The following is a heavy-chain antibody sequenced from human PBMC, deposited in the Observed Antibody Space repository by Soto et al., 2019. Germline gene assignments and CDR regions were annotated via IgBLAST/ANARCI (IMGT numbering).Heavy chain of an antibody. CDR3: ATVRVSAIFGVATAYGDY. Sequence: GASVKVSCKVSGYTPTELSMHWVRQAPGKGLEWMGGFDPENGETIYAQKFQGRVTMTEDTSTDTAYMELSSLRSEDTAVYYCATVRVSAIFGVATAYGDYWGQGTLVTVSS. D-gene: IGHD3-3*01. J-gene: IGHJ4*02. V-gene: IGHV1-24*01. CDR2: FDPENGET. CDR1: GYTPTELS.